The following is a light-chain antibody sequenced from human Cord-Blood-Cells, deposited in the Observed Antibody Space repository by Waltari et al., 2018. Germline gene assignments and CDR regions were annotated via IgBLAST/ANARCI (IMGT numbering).Light chain of an antibody. CDR2: DVS. Sequence: QSALTHPASVSGSPGPSIPLSCTGTSRHVGGYNYVPWYQQHPGKAPKLMIYDVSNRPSGVSNRFSGSKSGNTASLTISGLQAEDEADYYCSSYTSSSTYVFGTGTKVTVL. CDR3: SSYTSSSTYV. J-gene: IGLJ1*01. CDR1: SRHVGGYNY. V-gene: IGLV2-14*01.